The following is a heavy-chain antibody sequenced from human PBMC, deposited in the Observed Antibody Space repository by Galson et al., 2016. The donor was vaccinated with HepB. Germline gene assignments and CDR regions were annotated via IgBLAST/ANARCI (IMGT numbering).Heavy chain of an antibody. V-gene: IGHV3-23*01. CDR2: ISGNGVTT. Sequence: SLRLSCAASGFSFSSFAMSWVRQAPGQGLEWVSAISGNGVTTYYADSVRGRFTISKDNSRDAVYLQMNVLGAGDAAVDYCGRSFLSGGSIVRLSDYWGQGALVTVSP. D-gene: IGHD3-16*02. CDR1: GFSFSSFA. CDR3: GRSFLSGGSIVRLSDY. J-gene: IGHJ4*02.